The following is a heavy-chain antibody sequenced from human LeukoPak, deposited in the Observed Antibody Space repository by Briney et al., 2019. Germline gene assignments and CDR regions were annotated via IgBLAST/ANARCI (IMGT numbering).Heavy chain of an antibody. CDR3: AKIAVTGTWYFDL. CDR1: GFTFRTYE. J-gene: IGHJ2*01. D-gene: IGHD6-19*01. CDR2: ITGSSNTI. V-gene: IGHV3-48*03. Sequence: PGGSLRLSCAASGFTFRTYEMNWVRQAPGKGLEWISYITGSSNTIYYADSVKGRFTISRDNAKNSLFLQMNSLRAEDTAVYYCAKIAVTGTWYFDLWGRGSLVTVSS.